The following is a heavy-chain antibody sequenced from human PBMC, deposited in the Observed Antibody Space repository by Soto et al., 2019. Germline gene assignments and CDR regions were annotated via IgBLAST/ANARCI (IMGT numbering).Heavy chain of an antibody. CDR1: GFIFSSFA. Sequence: GGSLRLSCAASGFIFSSFALYWVRQAPGKGLEWVAVIRYDSTEKYNGDSVKGRFTISRDNSKNTVYLEMTSLKAEDTAVYYCARDFTQVGPLDFWGQGTLVTVSS. J-gene: IGHJ4*02. D-gene: IGHD1-26*01. CDR2: IRYDSTEK. V-gene: IGHV3-33*01. CDR3: ARDFTQVGPLDF.